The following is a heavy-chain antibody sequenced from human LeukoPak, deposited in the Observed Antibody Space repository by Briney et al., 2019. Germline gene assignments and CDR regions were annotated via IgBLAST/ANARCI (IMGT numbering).Heavy chain of an antibody. CDR3: ARHGCSSTSCYVRAGYYYGMDV. CDR1: GYSFTSYW. V-gene: IGHV5-51*01. CDR2: IYPGDSDT. J-gene: IGHJ6*02. Sequence: GASLQISCKGSGYSFTSYWIGWVRQLPGKGLEWMGIIYPGDSDTRYSPSFQGQVTMSADKSISTSYLQWSSLKASDTAMYYCARHGCSSTSCYVRAGYYYGMDVWGQGTTVTVSS. D-gene: IGHD2-2*01.